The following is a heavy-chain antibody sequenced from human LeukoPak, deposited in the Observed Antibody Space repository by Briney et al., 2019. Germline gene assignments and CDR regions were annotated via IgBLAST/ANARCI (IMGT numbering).Heavy chain of an antibody. D-gene: IGHD3-10*01. J-gene: IGHJ6*03. Sequence: PSETLSLTCAVSGYSISSGYYWGWIRQPPGKGLEWIGSIYHSGSTYYNPSLKSRVTISVDTSKNQFSLKLSSVTAADTAVYYCASLRITMVRGVSYYYMDVWGKGTTVTVSS. V-gene: IGHV4-38-2*01. CDR3: ASLRITMVRGVSYYYMDV. CDR1: GYSISSGYY. CDR2: IYHSGST.